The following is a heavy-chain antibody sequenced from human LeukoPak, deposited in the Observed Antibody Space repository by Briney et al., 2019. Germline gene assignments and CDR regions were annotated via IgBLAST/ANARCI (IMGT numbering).Heavy chain of an antibody. J-gene: IGHJ4*02. CDR1: GGSISSGSYY. V-gene: IGHV4-61*02. CDR3: ASQLYSYGAMSPFDY. CDR2: IYTSGST. D-gene: IGHD5-18*01. Sequence: SETLSLTCTVSGGSISSGSYYWSWIRQPAGKGLEWIGRIYTSGSTNYNPSLKSRVIISVDTSKNQFSLKLSSVTAADTAVYYCASQLYSYGAMSPFDYWGQGTLVTVSS.